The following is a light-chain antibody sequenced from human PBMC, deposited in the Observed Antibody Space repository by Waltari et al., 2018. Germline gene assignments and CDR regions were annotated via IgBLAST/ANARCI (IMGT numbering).Light chain of an antibody. Sequence: EIVMPQSPATLSVSPGDRATPSCRASQTISSNLAWYKQSPGQAPRLLIYGASNRATGIPARFSGTGSGTEFTLTISSLQSEDFAVYYCQQYNNWPPLFTFGPGTKVDMK. V-gene: IGKV3D-15*01. J-gene: IGKJ3*01. CDR1: QTISSN. CDR2: GAS. CDR3: QQYNNWPPLFT.